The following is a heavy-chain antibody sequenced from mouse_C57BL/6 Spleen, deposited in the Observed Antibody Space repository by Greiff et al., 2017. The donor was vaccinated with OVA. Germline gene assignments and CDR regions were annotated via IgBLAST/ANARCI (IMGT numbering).Heavy chain of an antibody. J-gene: IGHJ4*01. V-gene: IGHV1-50*01. CDR2: IDPSDSYT. CDR1: GYTFTSYW. Sequence: QVQLQQSGAELVKPGASVKLSCKASGYTFTSYWMQWVKQRPGQGLEWIGEIDPSDSYTNYNQKFKGKATLTVDTSSSTAYMQLSSLTSEDSADYDGARRGNSYYAMDYWGQGTSVTVSS. D-gene: IGHD2-1*01. CDR3: ARRGNSYYAMDY.